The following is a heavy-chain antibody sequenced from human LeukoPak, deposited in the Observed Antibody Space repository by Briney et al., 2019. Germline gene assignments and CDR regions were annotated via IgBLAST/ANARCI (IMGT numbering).Heavy chain of an antibody. J-gene: IGHJ4*02. CDR2: IYYSGST. D-gene: IGHD6-13*01. CDR3: AATGNIGYSSSWYDY. V-gene: IGHV4-59*12. CDR1: GGSFSDYY. Sequence: SETLSLTCTVSGGSFSDYYWTWIRQPPGKGLEWIGNIYYSGSTNYNPSLKSRVTISVDTSKNQFSLKLSSVTAADTAVYYCAATGNIGYSSSWYDYWGQGTLVTVSS.